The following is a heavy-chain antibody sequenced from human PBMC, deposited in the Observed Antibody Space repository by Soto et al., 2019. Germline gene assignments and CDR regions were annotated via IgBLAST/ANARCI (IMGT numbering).Heavy chain of an antibody. D-gene: IGHD2-8*02. Sequence: SETLSLTCTVSGDSIMRDSYYWNWIRQHPGKGLEWIGYIYYSGRTNYNPSLKSRVTISVDTSKNQFSLKLTSVTAADTAVYYCARDKITGLFDYWGQGTLVTVSS. CDR1: GDSIMRDSYY. J-gene: IGHJ4*02. CDR3: ARDKITGLFDY. CDR2: IYYSGRT. V-gene: IGHV4-31*03.